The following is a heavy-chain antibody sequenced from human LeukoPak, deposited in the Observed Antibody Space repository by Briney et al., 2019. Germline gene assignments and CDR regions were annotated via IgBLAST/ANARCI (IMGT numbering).Heavy chain of an antibody. CDR3: AKDMIAH. Sequence: GRSLRLSCAASGFTFSSYGMHWVRQAPGKGLEWVAVISYDGSNKYYADSVKGRFTISRDNSKNTLYLQMNSLRAEDTAVYYCAKDMIAHWGQGTLVTVSS. CDR2: ISYDGSNK. CDR1: GFTFSSYG. D-gene: IGHD3-22*01. J-gene: IGHJ4*02. V-gene: IGHV3-30*18.